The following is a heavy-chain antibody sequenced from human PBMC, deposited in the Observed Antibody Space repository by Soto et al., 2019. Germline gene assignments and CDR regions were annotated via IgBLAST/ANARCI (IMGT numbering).Heavy chain of an antibody. Sequence: QVQLVQSGAEVKKPGASVKVSCKASDYTFTSHGISWVRQAPGQGPEWMGWISAYNGNTNYAPNLQGRVTMTTDTSKSAAYMELRRLRSDDTAVYYCARDGGWTGAFDIWGQGTMVTVSS. D-gene: IGHD2-15*01. J-gene: IGHJ3*02. V-gene: IGHV1-18*01. CDR1: DYTFTSHG. CDR2: ISAYNGNT. CDR3: ARDGGWTGAFDI.